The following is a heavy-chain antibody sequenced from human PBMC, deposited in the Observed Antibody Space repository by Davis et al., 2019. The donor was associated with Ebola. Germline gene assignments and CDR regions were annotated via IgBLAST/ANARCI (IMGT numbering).Heavy chain of an antibody. CDR2: IGGSGGST. V-gene: IGHV3-23*01. CDR1: GFTFSTYA. D-gene: IGHD1-26*01. Sequence: GESLKISCAASGFTFSTYAMGWVRQAPGKGLEWVSSIGGSGGSTYYADSVKGRFTISRDNSKNTLYLQMNSLRAEDTAVYYCAKAGHCGNYCSFDSWGQGTLLTVSS. CDR3: AKAGHCGNYCSFDS. J-gene: IGHJ4*02.